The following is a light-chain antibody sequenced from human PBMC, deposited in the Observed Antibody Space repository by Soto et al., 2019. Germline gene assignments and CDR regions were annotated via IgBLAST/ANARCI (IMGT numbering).Light chain of an antibody. CDR3: QQYNNWPPDT. J-gene: IGKJ2*01. CDR1: QSVRSN. CDR2: GAS. Sequence: EIVMTQSPATLSVSPGERATLSCRASQSVRSNLAWYQQKPGQAPRLLIYGASTRATGIPARFSGSGSGTEVTLTISSLPSEDFAVYYCQQYNNWPPDTFGQGTKLEIK. V-gene: IGKV3-15*01.